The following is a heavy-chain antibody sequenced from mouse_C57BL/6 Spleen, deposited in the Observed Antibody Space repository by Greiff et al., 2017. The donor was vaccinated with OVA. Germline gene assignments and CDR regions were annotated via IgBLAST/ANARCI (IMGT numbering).Heavy chain of an antibody. CDR1: GYTFTSYW. CDR2: INPSNGGT. J-gene: IGHJ3*01. Sequence: QVQLQQSGTELVKPGASVKLSCKASGYTFTSYWMHWVKQRPGQGLEWIGNINPSNGGTNYNEKFKSKATLTVDKSSSTAYMQLSSLTSEDSAVYDCARPYYYGSTWFAYWGQGTLVTVSA. CDR3: ARPYYYGSTWFAY. V-gene: IGHV1-53*01. D-gene: IGHD1-1*01.